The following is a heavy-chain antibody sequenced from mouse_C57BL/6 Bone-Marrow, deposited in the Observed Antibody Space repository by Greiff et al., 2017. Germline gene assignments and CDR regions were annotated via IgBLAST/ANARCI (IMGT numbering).Heavy chain of an antibody. CDR1: GYTFTSYW. J-gene: IGHJ2*01. CDR2: VNPSNGGT. CDR3: ARGYGNYGGNYFDY. Sequence: QVQLQQPGTELVKPGASVKLSCKASGYTFTSYWMHWVKQRPGQGLEWIGNVNPSNGGTNYNEKFKSKATLTVDKSSSTTYMQLSSLTSEDSAVYYCARGYGNYGGNYFDYWGQGTTLTVSS. D-gene: IGHD2-10*02. V-gene: IGHV1-53*01.